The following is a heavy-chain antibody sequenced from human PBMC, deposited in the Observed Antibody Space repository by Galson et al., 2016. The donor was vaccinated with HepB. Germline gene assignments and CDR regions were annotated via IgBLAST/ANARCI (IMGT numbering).Heavy chain of an antibody. CDR1: GFTFKSYA. V-gene: IGHV3-23*01. J-gene: IGHJ4*02. Sequence: SLRLSCAASGFTFKSYAMNWVRQAPGKGLEWVSAISATGVSAYYADSVKGRFTISRDNSKNTLYLQMNSLRAEDTAVYFCALGTGLGWYGADWGQGTLVTVAS. D-gene: IGHD6-19*01. CDR2: ISATGVSA. CDR3: ALGTGLGWYGAD.